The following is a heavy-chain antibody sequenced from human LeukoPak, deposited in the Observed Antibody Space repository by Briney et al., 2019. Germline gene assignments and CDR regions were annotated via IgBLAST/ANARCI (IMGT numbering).Heavy chain of an antibody. CDR1: GYIFASYG. Sequence: ASVKVSCKASGYIFASYGISWVRQAPGHGVEWMGWISAYNGETKYAQNLQGRATLTTDTSTGTAYMELRSLTSDDTALYYCARDTALIITPGGPDYWGRGTLITVSS. D-gene: IGHD3-10*01. CDR3: ARDTALIITPGGPDY. J-gene: IGHJ4*02. CDR2: ISAYNGET. V-gene: IGHV1-18*01.